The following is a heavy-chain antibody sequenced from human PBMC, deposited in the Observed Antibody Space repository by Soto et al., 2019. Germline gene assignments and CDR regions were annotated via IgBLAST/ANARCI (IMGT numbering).Heavy chain of an antibody. Sequence: SETLSLTCTVSGGSISSYYWSWIRQPPGKGLEWIGYIYYSGSTNYNPSLKSRVTISVDTSKNQFSLKLSSVTAADTAVYYCARKTNYGLWSFDIWAQGTMVTVSS. D-gene: IGHD3-10*01. J-gene: IGHJ3*02. CDR3: ARKTNYGLWSFDI. CDR2: IYYSGST. CDR1: GGSISSYY. V-gene: IGHV4-59*01.